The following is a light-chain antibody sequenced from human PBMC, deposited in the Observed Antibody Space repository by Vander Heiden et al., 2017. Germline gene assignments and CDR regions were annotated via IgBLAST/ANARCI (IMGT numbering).Light chain of an antibody. Sequence: DIQMTQSPSSLSASIGDRVTITCRASQSISTYLNWYQQKPGKAPKLLIFAASSLQSGVPSRFSGSGYGTNFTLTINGRQPEDFATFYCQQNDSNRMYTFGQGTKMEIK. CDR2: AAS. J-gene: IGKJ2*01. CDR1: QSISTY. CDR3: QQNDSNRMYT. V-gene: IGKV1-39*01.